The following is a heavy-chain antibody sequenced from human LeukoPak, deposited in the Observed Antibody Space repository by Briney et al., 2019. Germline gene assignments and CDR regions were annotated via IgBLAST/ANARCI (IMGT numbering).Heavy chain of an antibody. CDR3: AKGGRRLNDGFDP. J-gene: IGHJ5*02. CDR1: GFTFDDYA. D-gene: IGHD1-1*01. Sequence: PGRSLRLSCAASGFTFDDYAMHWVRQAPGKGLEWVSGISWNSGSIGYADSVKGRFTISRDNAKNSLYLQMNSLGAEDTALYYCAKGGRRLNDGFDPWGQGTLVTVSS. V-gene: IGHV3-9*01. CDR2: ISWNSGSI.